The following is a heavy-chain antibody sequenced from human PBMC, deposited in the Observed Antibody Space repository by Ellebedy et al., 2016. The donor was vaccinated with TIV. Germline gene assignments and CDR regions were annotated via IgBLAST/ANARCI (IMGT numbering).Heavy chain of an antibody. CDR1: GGSISSSSYY. CDR3: AIRSLVAAGIKIVDF. V-gene: IGHV4-39*01. J-gene: IGHJ4*02. CDR2: IYYGGST. D-gene: IGHD6-13*01. Sequence: MPSETLSLTCTVSGGSISSSSYYWGWIRQPPGKGLEWIGNIYYGGSTYYNPSLKSRVTISVDMSKNPFSLKLSSVTAADTAVYYCAIRSLVAAGIKIVDFWGQGILVTVSS.